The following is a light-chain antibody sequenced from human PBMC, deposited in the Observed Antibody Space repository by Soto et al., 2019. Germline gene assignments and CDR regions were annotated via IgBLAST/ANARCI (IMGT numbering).Light chain of an antibody. J-gene: IGKJ1*01. CDR3: LRYGRSPGWT. CDR1: QYINTR. V-gene: IGKV3-20*01. CDR2: QTS. Sequence: EIVLTQSPATLSSFPGDRVTLSCRASQYINTRLAWYQHRPGQAPRLLIYQTSIRAAGIPARFSASGSGTDFTLTISRLEPEDFAVYYCLRYGRSPGWTFGQGTRVEIK.